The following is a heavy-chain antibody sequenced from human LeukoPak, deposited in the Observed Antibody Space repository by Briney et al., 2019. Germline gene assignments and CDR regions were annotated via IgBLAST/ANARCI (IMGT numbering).Heavy chain of an antibody. CDR2: IGGSGAGT. CDR1: GFTFSSSA. J-gene: IGHJ5*02. CDR3: ARVLITIFGVVISSWFDP. D-gene: IGHD3-3*01. Sequence: GGSLRLSCAASGFTFSSSAMSWVRQAPGKGLEWVSGIGGSGAGTYYAVSVKGRFTISRDNSKNSLYLQMNSLRAEDTAVYYCARVLITIFGVVISSWFDPWGQGTLVTVSS. V-gene: IGHV3-23*01.